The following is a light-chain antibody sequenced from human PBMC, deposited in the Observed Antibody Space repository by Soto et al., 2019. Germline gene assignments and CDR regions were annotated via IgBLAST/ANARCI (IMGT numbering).Light chain of an antibody. CDR2: GAS. CDR1: QSTSY. J-gene: IGKJ2*01. V-gene: IGKV3-20*01. Sequence: EIVLTQSPGTLSLSPGERATLSCRASQSTSYLAWYQQKPGQAPRLLIYGASSRATGIPARFSGSGSGTDCTISISRLETEDFAVEDCHKYGCSPRYTVGQGTKLGIK. CDR3: HKYGCSPRYT.